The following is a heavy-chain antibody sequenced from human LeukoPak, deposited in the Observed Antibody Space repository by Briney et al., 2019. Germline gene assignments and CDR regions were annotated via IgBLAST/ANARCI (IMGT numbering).Heavy chain of an antibody. Sequence: ASVKVSCKASGYTFTSYGISWVRQAPGQGLEWMGWISAYNGNTNYAQKLQGRVTMTTDTSTSTAYMELRSLRSDDTAVYYCAKFSRIAVTTLPRDYYYYYMDVWGKGTTVTVSS. CDR2: ISAYNGNT. D-gene: IGHD4-11*01. CDR1: GYTFTSYG. CDR3: AKFSRIAVTTLPRDYYYYYMDV. J-gene: IGHJ6*03. V-gene: IGHV1-18*01.